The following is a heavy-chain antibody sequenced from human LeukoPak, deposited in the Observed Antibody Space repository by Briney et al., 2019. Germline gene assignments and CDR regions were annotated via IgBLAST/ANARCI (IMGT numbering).Heavy chain of an antibody. CDR2: INHSGST. V-gene: IGHV4-34*01. Sequence: SETLSLTCAVYGGSFSGYYWSWIRQPPGMGLEWIGEINHSGSTNYNPSLKSRVTMSVDTSKNQFSLKLSSVTAADTAVYYCARGDYYDSSGYYNAEYFQHWGQGTLVTVSS. J-gene: IGHJ1*01. D-gene: IGHD3-22*01. CDR1: GGSFSGYY. CDR3: ARGDYYDSSGYYNAEYFQH.